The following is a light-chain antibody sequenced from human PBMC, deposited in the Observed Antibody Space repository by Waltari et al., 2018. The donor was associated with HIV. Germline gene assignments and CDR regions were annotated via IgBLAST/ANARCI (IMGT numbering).Light chain of an antibody. CDR3: SSYSRGALL. CDR1: SNDIGSYNY. CDR2: EVS. J-gene: IGLJ2*01. V-gene: IGLV2-14*01. Sequence: QSVLTQPASVSGSPGQSLTLSCTGTSNDIGSYNYVSWYKQSPDKAPKLIIYEVSYRPSGVSSRFSGSKSGNTASLTISGLQTEDEAYYHCSSYSRGALLFGGGTKVTVL.